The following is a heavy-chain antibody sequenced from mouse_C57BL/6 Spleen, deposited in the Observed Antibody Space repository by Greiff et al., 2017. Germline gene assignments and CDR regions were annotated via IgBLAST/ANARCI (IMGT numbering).Heavy chain of an antibody. J-gene: IGHJ2*01. CDR1: GYTFTSYW. CDR2: IHPNSGST. V-gene: IGHV1-64*01. D-gene: IGHD2-4*01. CDR3: ARYDYDVGDDFDY. Sequence: QVQLKQPGAELVKPGASVKLSCNASGYTFTSYWMHWVKQRPGQGLEWIGMIHPNSGSTNYNEKFKSKATLTVDKSSSTAYMQLSSLTSEDSAVYYCARYDYDVGDDFDYWGQGTTLTVSA.